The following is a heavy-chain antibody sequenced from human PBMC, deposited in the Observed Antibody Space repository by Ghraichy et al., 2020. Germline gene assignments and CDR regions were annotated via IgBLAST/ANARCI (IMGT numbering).Heavy chain of an antibody. CDR1: GGSISSSSYY. CDR3: ARAGYCSSTSCSTRTGTSHRHFDY. V-gene: IGHV4-39*01. Sequence: SKTLSLTCTVSGGSISSSSYYWGWIRQPPGKGLEWIGSIYYSGSTYYNPSLKSRVTISVDTSKNQFSLKLSSVTAADTAVYYCARAGYCSSTSCSTRTGTSHRHFDYWGQGTLVTVSS. D-gene: IGHD2-2*01. CDR2: IYYSGST. J-gene: IGHJ4*02.